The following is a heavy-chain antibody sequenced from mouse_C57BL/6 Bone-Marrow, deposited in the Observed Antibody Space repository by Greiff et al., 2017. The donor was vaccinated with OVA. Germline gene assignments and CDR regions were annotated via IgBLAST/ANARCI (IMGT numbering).Heavy chain of an antibody. CDR2: IYPGSGST. CDR3: AGEALAYYSNYWLGLAY. J-gene: IGHJ3*01. CDR1: GYTFTSYW. V-gene: IGHV1-55*01. Sequence: VQLQQPGAELVKPGASVKMSCKASGYTFTSYWITWVKQRPGQGLEWIGDIYPGSGSTNYNEKFKSKATLTVDTSSSTAYMQLSSLTSEDSAVYYCAGEALAYYSNYWLGLAYWGQGTLVTVSA. D-gene: IGHD2-5*01.